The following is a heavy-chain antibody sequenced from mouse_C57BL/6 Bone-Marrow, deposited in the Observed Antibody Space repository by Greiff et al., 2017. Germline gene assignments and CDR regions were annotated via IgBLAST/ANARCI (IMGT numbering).Heavy chain of an antibody. Sequence: QVQLQQSGAELVRPGTSVKVSCKASGSAFTNSLIEWVKQRPGQGLEWIGVINPGSGGTNYNEKFKGKATLTADKSSSTAYMQLSSLTSEDSAVYFCARSKNWDSWFAYWGQGTLVTVSA. D-gene: IGHD4-1*01. V-gene: IGHV1-54*01. CDR1: GSAFTNSL. J-gene: IGHJ3*01. CDR3: ARSKNWDSWFAY. CDR2: INPGSGGT.